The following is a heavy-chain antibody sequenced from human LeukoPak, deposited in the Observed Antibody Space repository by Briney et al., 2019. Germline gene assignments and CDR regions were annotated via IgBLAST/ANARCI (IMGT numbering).Heavy chain of an antibody. CDR2: ISYDGSNK. CDR3: ASLEPQQQVLFKTDY. J-gene: IGHJ4*02. Sequence: PGGSLRLSCAASGFTFSSYAMHWVRQAPGKGLEWVAVISYDGSNKYYADSVKGRFTISRDNSKNTLYLQMNSLRAEDTAVYYCASLEPQQQVLFKTDYWGQGTLVTVSS. CDR1: GFTFSSYA. D-gene: IGHD6-13*01. V-gene: IGHV3-30-3*01.